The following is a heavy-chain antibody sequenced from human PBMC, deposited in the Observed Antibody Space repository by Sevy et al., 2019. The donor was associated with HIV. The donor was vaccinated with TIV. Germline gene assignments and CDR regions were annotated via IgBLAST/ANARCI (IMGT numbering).Heavy chain of an antibody. CDR2: ISGSGGST. J-gene: IGHJ4*02. CDR3: AKDTDYYDSSGYYYLDY. D-gene: IGHD3-22*01. V-gene: IGHV3-23*01. Sequence: GGSLRLSCAASGFTFSSYAMSWVRQAPGKGLEWVSAISGSGGSTYYSDSVKGRFTISRDNSKNTLYLQMNSLRAEDTAVHYCAKDTDYYDSSGYYYLDYWGQGTLVTVSS. CDR1: GFTFSSYA.